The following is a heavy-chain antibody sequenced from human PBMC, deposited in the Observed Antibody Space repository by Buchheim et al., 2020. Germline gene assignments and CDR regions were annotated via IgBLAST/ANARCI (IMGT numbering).Heavy chain of an antibody. CDR1: GGSISSGGHY. J-gene: IGHJ4*02. CDR2: ISSSGST. V-gene: IGHV4-31*03. Sequence: QVQLQESGPGLVKPSQTLSLTCTVSGGSISSGGHYWSWIRQHPGKGLEWIGYISSSGSTYYNPSLKSRITISLDTSKNQFFLRLTSVTAADTAMYYCATGSYYYRSAYYPYFAFWGQGTL. D-gene: IGHD3-22*01. CDR3: ATGSYYYRSAYYPYFAF.